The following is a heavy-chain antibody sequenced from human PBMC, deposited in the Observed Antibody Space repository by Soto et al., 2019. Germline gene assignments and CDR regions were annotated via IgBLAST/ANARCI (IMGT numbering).Heavy chain of an antibody. D-gene: IGHD2-2*01. CDR1: GGSLSNYN. V-gene: IGHV4-4*07. Sequence: SETLSLTCTDSGGSLSNYNWNWIRQSAGKGLEWIGRIYSSGITFYNPSLKSRATLSVDMFNHQISLKVTSVTAADTAMYYCARERTYQLSGDDALDIWGRGTMVTVSS. CDR2: IYSSGIT. CDR3: ARERTYQLSGDDALDI. J-gene: IGHJ3*02.